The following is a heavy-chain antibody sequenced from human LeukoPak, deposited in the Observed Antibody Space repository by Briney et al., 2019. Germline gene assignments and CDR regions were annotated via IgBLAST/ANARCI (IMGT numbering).Heavy chain of an antibody. V-gene: IGHV3-21*01. J-gene: IGHJ3*02. CDR2: ISSSRSYI. CDR1: GFTFSSYS. Sequence: GGSLRLSCAASGFTFSSYSMNWVRQAPGKGLEGVSSISSSRSYIYYADSVKGRFTISRDNAKNSLYLQMNSLRAEDTAVYYCARIRVDAFDIWGQGTMVTVSS. D-gene: IGHD6-13*01. CDR3: ARIRVDAFDI.